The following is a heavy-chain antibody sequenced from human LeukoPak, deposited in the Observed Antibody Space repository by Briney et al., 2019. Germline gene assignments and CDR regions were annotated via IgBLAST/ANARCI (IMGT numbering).Heavy chain of an antibody. V-gene: IGHV3-64D*06. CDR3: VRGTGY. Sequence: GSLRLSCSVSGFTFSTYVMPWGRQASGKGLEYVSAISSNGDNAYYADSVKGRFTISRDNSKNPLYLQMSSLRADDTAVYYRVRGTGYWVQGTLVTVCS. J-gene: IGHJ4*02. CDR2: ISSNGDNA. CDR1: GFTFSTYV.